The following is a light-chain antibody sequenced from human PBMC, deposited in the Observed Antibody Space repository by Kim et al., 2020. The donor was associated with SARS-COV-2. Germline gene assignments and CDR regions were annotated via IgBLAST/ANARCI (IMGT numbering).Light chain of an antibody. Sequence: VPPGERDTLSCRASQSVRANLAWYQHNPGQAPRLLISGATNRAAGLPARFSGSVSGTDFTLTISSLQSGDFAVYYCQQYDNWPWTFGQGTKVDIK. CDR3: QQYDNWPWT. CDR2: GAT. J-gene: IGKJ1*01. V-gene: IGKV3-15*01. CDR1: QSVRAN.